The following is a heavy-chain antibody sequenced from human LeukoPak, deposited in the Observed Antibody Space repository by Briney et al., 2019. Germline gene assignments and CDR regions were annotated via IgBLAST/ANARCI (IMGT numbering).Heavy chain of an antibody. Sequence: GGSLKLSCAASGFTFTYYSINWIRQAPGKGLEWVSYITSSGDAAYYADSVKGRFTMSRDNAKNSPYLQMNSLRAEDTAIYFCARDQSWSFDFWGQGILVTVSS. J-gene: IGHJ4*02. D-gene: IGHD6-13*01. CDR1: GFTFTYYS. CDR2: ITSSGDAA. CDR3: ARDQSWSFDF. V-gene: IGHV3-48*01.